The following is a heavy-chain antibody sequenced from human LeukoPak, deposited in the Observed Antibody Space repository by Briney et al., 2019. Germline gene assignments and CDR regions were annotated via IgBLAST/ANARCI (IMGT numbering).Heavy chain of an antibody. V-gene: IGHV3-30*02. D-gene: IGHD3-16*02. Sequence: HPGGSLRLSCAASGFTFSSYWMHWVRQAPGKGLEWVAFIRYDGSNKYYADSVKGRFTISRDNSKNTLYLQMNSLRAEDTAVYYCAKDQDYVWGSYRYAPDYWGQGTLVTVSS. CDR2: IRYDGSNK. CDR1: GFTFSSYW. CDR3: AKDQDYVWGSYRYAPDY. J-gene: IGHJ4*02.